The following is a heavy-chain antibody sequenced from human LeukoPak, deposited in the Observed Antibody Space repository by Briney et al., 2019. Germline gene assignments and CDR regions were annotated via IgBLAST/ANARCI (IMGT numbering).Heavy chain of an antibody. CDR3: ARHEYQVFPPANWFDP. J-gene: IGHJ5*02. CDR1: GGSFTNYF. CDR2: VADYGSV. Sequence: SETLSLTCAVYGGSFTNYFWSWVRQSPGKGLEWIGEVADYGSVNYNPSLQSRVTISLDTSKNHFSLKVSSMTAADTAVYYCARHEYQVFPPANWFDPWGQGTLVTVSS. D-gene: IGHD6-6*01. V-gene: IGHV4-34*01.